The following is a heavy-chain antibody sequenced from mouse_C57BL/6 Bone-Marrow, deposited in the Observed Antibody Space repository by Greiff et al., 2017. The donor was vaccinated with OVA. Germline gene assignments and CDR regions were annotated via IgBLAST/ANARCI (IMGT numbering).Heavy chain of an antibody. CDR1: SYSITSGYY. CDR2: ISYDGSN. J-gene: IGHJ1*03. Sequence: EVQVVESGPGLVKPSQSLSLTCSVTSYSITSGYYWNWIRQFPGNKLEWMGYISYDGSNNYNPSLKNRISITRDTSKNQFFLKLNSVTTEDTATYYCARDAYYSNYWYFDVWGTGTTVTVSS. CDR3: ARDAYYSNYWYFDV. D-gene: IGHD2-5*01. V-gene: IGHV3-6*01.